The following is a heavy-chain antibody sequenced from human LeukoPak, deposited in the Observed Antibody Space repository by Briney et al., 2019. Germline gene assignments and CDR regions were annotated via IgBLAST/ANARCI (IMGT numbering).Heavy chain of an antibody. J-gene: IGHJ4*02. V-gene: IGHV3-7*01. Sequence: GGSLRLSCAASGFTFSNYWMSWVRQAPGKGLEWVANIKQDGSEKYYVDSVKDRVTISRDSAKNSLYLQMNSLRAEDTAVYYCARLQYSSSDFDYWGQGTLVTVSS. D-gene: IGHD6-6*01. CDR1: GFTFSNYW. CDR2: IKQDGSEK. CDR3: ARLQYSSSDFDY.